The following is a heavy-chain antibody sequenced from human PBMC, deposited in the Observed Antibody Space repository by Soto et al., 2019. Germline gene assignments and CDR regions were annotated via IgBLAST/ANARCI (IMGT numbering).Heavy chain of an antibody. D-gene: IGHD2-8*01. CDR1: GYXXXXXD. J-gene: IGHJ6*02. V-gene: IGHV1-8*01. CDR3: AREEEVYCTNGVCSSYYGMDV. Sequence: QVQLXXXXXEVKKPGASVKVSCKASGYXXXXXDINWVRQAXXXXXXXXXXXXXNXGNTGYAQKFQGRVTMTRNTSISTAYMELSSLRSEDTAVYYCAREEEVYCTNGVCSSYYGMDVWGQGTTVTVSS. CDR2: XXXNXGNT.